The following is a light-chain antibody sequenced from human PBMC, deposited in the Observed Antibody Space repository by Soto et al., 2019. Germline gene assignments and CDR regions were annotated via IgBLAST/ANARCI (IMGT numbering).Light chain of an antibody. J-gene: IGLJ1*01. V-gene: IGLV2-14*01. CDR1: SSDVGGYNY. CDR2: EVS. Sequence: QSVLTQHASVSGSPGQSITISCTGTSSDVGGYNYVSWYQQHPGKAPKLMIYEVSNRPSGVSNRFSGSKSGHTASLTISGLQSEDEADYFCTSYTSSSTLDVFGTGTKLTVL. CDR3: TSYTSSSTLDV.